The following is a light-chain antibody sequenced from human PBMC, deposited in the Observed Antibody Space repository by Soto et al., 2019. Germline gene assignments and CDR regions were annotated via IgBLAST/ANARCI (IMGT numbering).Light chain of an antibody. V-gene: IGKV1-13*02. Sequence: IQMTQSPSSLSASVGHRFTITCRASQSISSYLNWYQQKPGKAPKLLIYEASNLESGVPSRLRGSGYGTEFTLTIGGLKPDDFATYYCQQFNSYTITFGHGTKVDIK. CDR2: EAS. CDR3: QQFNSYTIT. CDR1: QSISSY. J-gene: IGKJ1*01.